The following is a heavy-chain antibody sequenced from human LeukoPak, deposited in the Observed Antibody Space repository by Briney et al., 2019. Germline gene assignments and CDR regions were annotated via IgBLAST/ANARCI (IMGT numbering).Heavy chain of an antibody. CDR3: ARGGEDSSGYYSPYYYYYMDV. J-gene: IGHJ6*03. Sequence: SETLSLTCSVSGGSISSYYWSWIQQPPGKGLEWIGYIYYSGSTNYNPSLKSRVTISVDTSKNQFSLKLSSVTAADTAVYYCARGGEDSSGYYSPYYYYYMDVWGKGTTVTVSS. V-gene: IGHV4-59*01. D-gene: IGHD3-22*01. CDR1: GGSISSYY. CDR2: IYYSGST.